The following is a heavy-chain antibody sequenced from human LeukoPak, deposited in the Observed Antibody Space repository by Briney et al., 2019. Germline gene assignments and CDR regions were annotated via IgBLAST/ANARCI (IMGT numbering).Heavy chain of an antibody. V-gene: IGHV4-39*02. Sequence: SETLSLTCTVSGGSISSSSYYWGWIRQPPGKGLEWIGNIYYSGSTYYNPSLNSRVTISADTSKNQFSLKLSSVTAADTAVYYCAREYKQWRVKIPNLFDYWGQGTLVTVSS. D-gene: IGHD6-19*01. J-gene: IGHJ4*02. CDR2: IYYSGST. CDR1: GGSISSSSYY. CDR3: AREYKQWRVKIPNLFDY.